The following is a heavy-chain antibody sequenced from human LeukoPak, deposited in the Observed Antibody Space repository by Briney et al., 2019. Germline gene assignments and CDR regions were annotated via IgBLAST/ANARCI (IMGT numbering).Heavy chain of an antibody. CDR1: GYTFTGYY. CDR3: ARVSGAYASTFDS. J-gene: IGHJ4*02. D-gene: IGHD4-17*01. Sequence: ASVKVSCKASGYTFTGYYIHWVRQAPGKGLEWMGWINPNSGGTNYPQSFQGRVTMTSDTSITTVYMELSRLRSDDTAVYYCARVSGAYASTFDSWGQGTLVTVSS. V-gene: IGHV1-2*02. CDR2: INPNSGGT.